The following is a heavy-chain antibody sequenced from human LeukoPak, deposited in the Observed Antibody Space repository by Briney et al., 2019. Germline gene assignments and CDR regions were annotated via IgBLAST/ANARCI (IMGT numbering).Heavy chain of an antibody. J-gene: IGHJ3*02. CDR3: ARVRDAFDI. CDR2: IYYSGST. CDR1: GGSIGSYY. V-gene: IGHV4-59*12. Sequence: SETLSLTCTVSGGSIGSYYWSWIRQPPGKGLEWIGYIYYSGSTYYNPSLKSRVTISVDTSKNQFSLKLSSVTAADTAVYYCARVRDAFDIWGQGTMVTVSS.